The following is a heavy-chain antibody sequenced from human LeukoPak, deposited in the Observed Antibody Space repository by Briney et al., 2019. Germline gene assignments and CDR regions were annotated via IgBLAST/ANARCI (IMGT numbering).Heavy chain of an antibody. CDR1: GFTVGSDY. CDR2: IYSGGST. D-gene: IGHD6-6*01. Sequence: GGSLRLSCAASGFTVGSDYMSWVRQAPGKGLEWLSVIYSGGSTYYTDSVKGRFTTSRDNSKNTLYLQMNSLRAEDTAVYYCARGSYSSSSLPFDYWGQGTLVTVSS. CDR3: ARGSYSSSSLPFDY. V-gene: IGHV3-66*01. J-gene: IGHJ4*02.